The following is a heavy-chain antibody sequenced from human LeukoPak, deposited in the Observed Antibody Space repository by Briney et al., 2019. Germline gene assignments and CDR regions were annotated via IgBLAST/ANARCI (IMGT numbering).Heavy chain of an antibody. J-gene: IGHJ6*02. CDR2: ISGSGGST. CDR3: ASKSHDGSGYYYYYGMDV. D-gene: IGHD3-22*01. V-gene: IGHV3-23*01. CDR1: GFTFSSYA. Sequence: GGSLRLFCAASGFTFSSYAMSWVRQAPGKGLEWVSAISGSGGSTYYADSVKGRFTISRDNSKNTLYLQMNSLRAEDTAVYYCASKSHDGSGYYYYYGMDVWGQGTTVTVSS.